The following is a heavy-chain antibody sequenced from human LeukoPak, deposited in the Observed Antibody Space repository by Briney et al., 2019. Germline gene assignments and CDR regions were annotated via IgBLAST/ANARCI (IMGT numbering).Heavy chain of an antibody. CDR1: GFTFSTYA. D-gene: IGHD2-2*01. CDR3: AKACSSTTCSPELDY. Sequence: GGSLRLSCAASGFTFSTYAMTWVRQAPGKGLEWVSAISGGGGISYYMDSVKGRFTISRDNSKSTLYLQMNSLRAEDTAVYYCAKACSSTTCSPELDYWGQGTLVTVSS. CDR2: ISGGGGIS. J-gene: IGHJ4*02. V-gene: IGHV3-23*01.